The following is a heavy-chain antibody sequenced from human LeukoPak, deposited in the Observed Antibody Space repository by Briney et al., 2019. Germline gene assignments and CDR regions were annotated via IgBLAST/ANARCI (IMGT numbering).Heavy chain of an antibody. Sequence: GGSLRLSCAASGFTSSNAWMNWVRQAPGKGLEWVGRIKSKTDGGTTDYAAPVKGRFTISRDDSKNTLYLQMNSLKTEDTAVYYCTTTGGLRYGDYFDYWGQGTLVTVSS. CDR2: IKSKTDGGTT. CDR3: TTTGGLRYGDYFDY. D-gene: IGHD4-17*01. V-gene: IGHV3-15*07. J-gene: IGHJ4*02. CDR1: GFTSSNAW.